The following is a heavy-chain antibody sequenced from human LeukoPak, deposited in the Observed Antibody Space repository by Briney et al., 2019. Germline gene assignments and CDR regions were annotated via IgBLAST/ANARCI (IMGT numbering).Heavy chain of an antibody. CDR3: ARDSGSYNWFDP. CDR2: IYHSGST. Sequence: SETLSLTCTVSGYSISSGYYWGWTRQPPGKGLEWIGSIYHSGSTYYNPSLKSRVAISVDTSKNQFSLKLSSVTAADTAVYYCARDSGSYNWFDPWGQGTLVTVSS. D-gene: IGHD1-26*01. V-gene: IGHV4-38-2*02. J-gene: IGHJ5*02. CDR1: GYSISSGYY.